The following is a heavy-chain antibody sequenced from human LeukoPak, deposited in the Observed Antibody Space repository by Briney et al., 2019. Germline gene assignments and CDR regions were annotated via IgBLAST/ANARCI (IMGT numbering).Heavy chain of an antibody. V-gene: IGHV1-24*01. D-gene: IGHD1-7*01. CDR2: FDPEDGET. Sequence: ASVKVSCKVSGYTLTELSMHWVRQAPGKGLEWMGGFDPEDGETIYAQKFQGRVTMTEDTSTDTAYMELSSLRSGDTAVYYCATVGDNWNYLAFDIWGQGTMVTVSS. J-gene: IGHJ3*02. CDR3: ATVGDNWNYLAFDI. CDR1: GYTLTELS.